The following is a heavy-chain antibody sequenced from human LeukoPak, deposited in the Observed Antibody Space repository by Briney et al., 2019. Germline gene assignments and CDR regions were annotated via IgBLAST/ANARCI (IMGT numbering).Heavy chain of an antibody. CDR3: ASSSIAAASTHIDY. CDR1: GGSFSGYY. V-gene: IGHV4-34*01. D-gene: IGHD6-13*01. J-gene: IGHJ4*02. Sequence: SETLSLTCAVYGGSFSGYYWSWIRQPPGKGLEWIGEINHSGSTYYNPSLKSRVTISVDTSKNQFSLKLSSVTAADTAVYYCASSSIAAASTHIDYWGQGTLVTVSS. CDR2: INHSGST.